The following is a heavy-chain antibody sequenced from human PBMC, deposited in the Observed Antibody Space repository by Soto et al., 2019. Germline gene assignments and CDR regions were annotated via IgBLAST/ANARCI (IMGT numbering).Heavy chain of an antibody. V-gene: IGHV1-2*02. J-gene: IGHJ4*02. CDR1: GYIFTDYY. Sequence: QVQLVQSGAEVKKPGASVTVSCEASGYIFTDYYLHWVRQAPGQGLEYMGWINPNTGGTKYAQKFQGRVTMTRGTLLLNWLTSDDTAVYYCARSLSTIGARLDSGGKGTLVTVSS. CDR3: ARSLSTIGARLDS. D-gene: IGHD6-6*01. CDR2: INPNTGGT.